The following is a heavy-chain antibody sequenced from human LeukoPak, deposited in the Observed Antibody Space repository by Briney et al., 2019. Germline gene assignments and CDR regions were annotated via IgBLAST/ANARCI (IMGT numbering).Heavy chain of an antibody. D-gene: IGHD2-2*01. Sequence: ASVKLSCKASGYTFASEYINWVRQAPGQGLEWKGIINPSDGRTTYSPNFQDRVALTRDMSTSTVYMELSSLRSEDTALYYCARGSRFLDFWGQGTLVTVSS. J-gene: IGHJ4*02. CDR2: INPSDGRT. CDR1: GYTFASEY. V-gene: IGHV1-46*01. CDR3: ARGSRFLDF.